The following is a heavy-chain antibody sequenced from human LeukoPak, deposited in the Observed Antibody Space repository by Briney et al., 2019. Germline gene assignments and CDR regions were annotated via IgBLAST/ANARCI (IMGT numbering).Heavy chain of an antibody. J-gene: IGHJ4*02. Sequence: SETLSLTCTVSGGSISSHYWSWIRQPPGKGLEWIGYIYYSGSTNYNPSLKSRVTISVDASKNQFSLKLSSVTAADTAVYYCAREARGVFDYWGQGTLVTVSS. D-gene: IGHD3-16*01. V-gene: IGHV4-59*11. CDR1: GGSISSHY. CDR3: AREARGVFDY. CDR2: IYYSGST.